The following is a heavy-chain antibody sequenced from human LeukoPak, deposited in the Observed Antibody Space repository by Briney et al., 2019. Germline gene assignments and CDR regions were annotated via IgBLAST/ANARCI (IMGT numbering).Heavy chain of an antibody. CDR3: ARDAQWLDFDY. Sequence: GGSLRLSCAASGFTFSSYAMHWVRQAPGKRLEWVAVISYDGSNKYYADSVKGRFTISRDNSKNTLYLQMNSLRAEDTAVYYCARDAQWLDFDYWGQGTLVTVSS. J-gene: IGHJ4*02. V-gene: IGHV3-30*04. D-gene: IGHD6-19*01. CDR1: GFTFSSYA. CDR2: ISYDGSNK.